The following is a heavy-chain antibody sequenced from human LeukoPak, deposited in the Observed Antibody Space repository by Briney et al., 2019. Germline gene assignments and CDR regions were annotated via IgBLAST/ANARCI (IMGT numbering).Heavy chain of an antibody. D-gene: IGHD3-3*01. Sequence: ASQTLSLTCTVSGGSISSGDYYWSWIRQPPGKGLEWIGYIYYSGSTYYNPYLKSRVTISVDTSKNQFSLKLSSVTAADTAVYYCASRFWSGYLFDYWGQGTLVTVSS. CDR3: ASRFWSGYLFDY. CDR2: IYYSGST. V-gene: IGHV4-30-4*08. J-gene: IGHJ4*02. CDR1: GGSISSGDYY.